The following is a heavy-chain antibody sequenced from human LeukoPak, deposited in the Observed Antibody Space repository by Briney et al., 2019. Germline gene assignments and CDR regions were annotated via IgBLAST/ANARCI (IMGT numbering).Heavy chain of an antibody. Sequence: ASVKVSCKASGGTFSSYAISWVRQAPGQGLEWMGGIIPIFGTANYAQKFQGRVTITTDESTSTAYMELSSLRSEDTAVYYCARGGVTIFGVAPIDYWGQGTLVTVSS. V-gene: IGHV1-69*05. D-gene: IGHD3-3*01. CDR1: GGTFSSYA. CDR2: IIPIFGTA. J-gene: IGHJ4*02. CDR3: ARGGVTIFGVAPIDY.